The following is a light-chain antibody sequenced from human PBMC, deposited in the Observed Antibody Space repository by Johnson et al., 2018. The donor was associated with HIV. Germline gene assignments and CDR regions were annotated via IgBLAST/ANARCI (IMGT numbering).Light chain of an antibody. J-gene: IGLJ1*01. Sequence: QSVLTQPPSVSAAPGQKVTISCSGSRSNIGNNYVSWYQQLPGTAPKLLIYENNKRPSGIPDRFSGSKSGTSATLGITGLQTGDEADYYCGTCDNSLSAVPFGTGTKVTVL. V-gene: IGLV1-51*02. CDR1: RSNIGNNY. CDR2: ENN. CDR3: GTCDNSLSAVP.